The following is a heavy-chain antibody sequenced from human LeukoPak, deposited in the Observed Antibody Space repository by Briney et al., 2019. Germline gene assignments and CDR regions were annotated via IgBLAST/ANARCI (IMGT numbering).Heavy chain of an antibody. CDR3: ARVGVVVAAPMVGYGMDV. V-gene: IGHV1-8*02. CDR2: MNPNSGNT. Sequence: GASAKVSCKASGYTFTGYYMHWVRQATGQGLEWMGWMNPNSGNTGYAQKFQGRVTMTRNTSISTAYMELSSLRSEDTAVYYCARVGVVVAAPMVGYGMDVWGQGTTVTVSS. J-gene: IGHJ6*02. CDR1: GYTFTGYY. D-gene: IGHD2-15*01.